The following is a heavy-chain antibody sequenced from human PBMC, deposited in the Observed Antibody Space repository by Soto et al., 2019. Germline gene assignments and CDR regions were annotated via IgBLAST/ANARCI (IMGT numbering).Heavy chain of an antibody. D-gene: IGHD3-10*01. V-gene: IGHV3-23*01. J-gene: IGHJ4*02. CDR2: ISASIDNT. Sequence: GGSLRLSCAASGVTFSSYAMSWVRQAPGKGLEWVSAISASIDNTFYPSYADSVKGRFTISRDNFKNTLYLQMNSLRAEDTSLYYCSNYFGSGSYANYWGQGTLVTVSS. CDR1: GVTFSSYA. CDR3: SNYFGSGSYANY.